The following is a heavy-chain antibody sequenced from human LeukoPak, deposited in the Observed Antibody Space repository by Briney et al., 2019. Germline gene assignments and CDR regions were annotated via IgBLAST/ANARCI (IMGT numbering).Heavy chain of an antibody. CDR2: TNPNSGNT. CDR3: ARVAGSDY. Sequence: ASVKVSCKASGYTFTRYDINWVRQATAQGLEWMGWTNPNSGNTGYAQKFQGRLTITRGTSINTAYMELSSLRAEDTGVYYCARVAGSDYWGQGTLVTASS. J-gene: IGHJ4*02. CDR1: GYTFTRYD. D-gene: IGHD1-26*01. V-gene: IGHV1-8*03.